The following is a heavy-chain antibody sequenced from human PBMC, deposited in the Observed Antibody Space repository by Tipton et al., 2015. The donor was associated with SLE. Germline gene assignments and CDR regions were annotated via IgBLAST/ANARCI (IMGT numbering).Heavy chain of an antibody. D-gene: IGHD3-9*01. CDR1: GFTLTGSG. Sequence: LSLTCAASGFTLTGSGINWVRQASGKGLEWVGRVRSRANSFATSYAESVKGRFTISRDDSKKTAFLQMNSLKTEDTAVYYCSSGILTGFDYWGQGTLVTVSS. CDR3: SSGILTGFDY. V-gene: IGHV3-73*01. J-gene: IGHJ4*02. CDR2: VRSRANSFAT.